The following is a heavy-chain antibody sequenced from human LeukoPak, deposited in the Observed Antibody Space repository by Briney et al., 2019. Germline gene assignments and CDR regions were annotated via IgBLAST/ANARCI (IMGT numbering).Heavy chain of an antibody. V-gene: IGHV4-34*01. D-gene: IGHD3-22*01. J-gene: IGHJ4*02. CDR3: ARGGYYDSSGYYQPLDY. CDR1: GGSFSGYY. CDR2: INHSGST. Sequence: SETLSLTCAVYGGSFSGYYWSWIRQPPGKGLEWIGEINHSGSTNYNLSLKSRVTISVDTSKNQFSLKLSSVTAADTAVYYCARGGYYDSSGYYQPLDYWGQGTLVTVSS.